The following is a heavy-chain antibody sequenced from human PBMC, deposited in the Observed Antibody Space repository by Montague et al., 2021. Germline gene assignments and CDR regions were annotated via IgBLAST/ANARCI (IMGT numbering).Heavy chain of an antibody. CDR3: TRGEVAVTGIDY. CDR1: GGSLSGYI. CDR2: ISHTGST. Sequence: SETLSLTCAVCGGSLSGYIWNWIRQPPGRDLEWIGQISHTGSTSYNPSLKSRVTMSVDTSENHVSLRLSSVTAADTAVYYCTRGEVAVTGIDYWGQRALVTVSS. D-gene: IGHD6-19*01. V-gene: IGHV4-34*01. J-gene: IGHJ4*02.